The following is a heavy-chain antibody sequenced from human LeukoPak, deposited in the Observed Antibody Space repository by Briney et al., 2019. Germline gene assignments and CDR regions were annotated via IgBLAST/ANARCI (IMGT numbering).Heavy chain of an antibody. CDR1: GGTFSRYA. Sequence: SVTVSCMASGGTFSRYAIRWVRQAAGQGGKGMGRIIHILGIANYAQKIQGRVTITADKSTSTAYMEPSSLRSEDTAVYYCARDRITMLPAGFDPWGQGTLVTVSS. J-gene: IGHJ5*02. D-gene: IGHD3-10*01. CDR2: IIHILGIA. CDR3: ARDRITMLPAGFDP. V-gene: IGHV1-69*04.